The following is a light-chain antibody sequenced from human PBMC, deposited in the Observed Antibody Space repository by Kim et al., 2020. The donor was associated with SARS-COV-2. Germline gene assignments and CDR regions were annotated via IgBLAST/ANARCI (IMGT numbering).Light chain of an antibody. CDR1: QSIGTS. Sequence: ASGGDTVTVSCRASQSIGTSLGWYQQRPGKAPKLLIYDASTLESGVPPRFSGSGSETEFSLIISSLQPDDFATYYCQQYKSDSWTFGQGTKVDIK. J-gene: IGKJ1*01. CDR2: DAS. CDR3: QQYKSDSWT. V-gene: IGKV1-5*01.